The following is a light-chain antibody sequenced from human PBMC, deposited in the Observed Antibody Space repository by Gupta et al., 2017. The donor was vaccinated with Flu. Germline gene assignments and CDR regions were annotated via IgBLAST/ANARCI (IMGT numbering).Light chain of an antibody. Sequence: GNNLGSRSVNWYQQKPGQAPVLVVYDDSDRLSGIPERFFGSNSGDTATLTITGVEAGDEADYYCQVWETSSDHFYVFGPGTRVTVL. CDR1: NLGSRS. V-gene: IGLV3-21*02. CDR2: DDS. J-gene: IGLJ1*01. CDR3: QVWETSSDHFYV.